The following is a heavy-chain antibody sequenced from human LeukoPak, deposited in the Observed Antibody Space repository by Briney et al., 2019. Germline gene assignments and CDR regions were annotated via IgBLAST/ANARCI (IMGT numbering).Heavy chain of an antibody. Sequence: SETLSLTCTVSCRSISSSYCGWIRQPPRKGLDWIGYIYYSRSTNYNPSLKSRVTISVDTSKNQFSLKLTSVTAADTAVYYCARRSQENGVITANNWFDPWGEGTLVTVSS. V-gene: IGHV4-59*08. CDR1: CRSISSSY. D-gene: IGHD3-16*01. CDR3: ARRSQENGVITANNWFDP. J-gene: IGHJ5*02. CDR2: IYYSRST.